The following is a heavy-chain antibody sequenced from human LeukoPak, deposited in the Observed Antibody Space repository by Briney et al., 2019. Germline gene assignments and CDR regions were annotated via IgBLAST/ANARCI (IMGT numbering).Heavy chain of an antibody. CDR1: GGSFRSYY. V-gene: IGHV4-59*01. D-gene: IGHD3-16*01. J-gene: IGHJ4*02. CDR2: ISYTGST. Sequence: PSETLSLTYTVSGGSFRSYYWSWIRQPPGKGPEWIGYISYTGSTNYNPSLKSRVTISLDTSKNQFSLNLSSVTAADTAVYYCARDGAPGGSAYFDYWGQGTLVTVSS. CDR3: ARDGAPGGSAYFDY.